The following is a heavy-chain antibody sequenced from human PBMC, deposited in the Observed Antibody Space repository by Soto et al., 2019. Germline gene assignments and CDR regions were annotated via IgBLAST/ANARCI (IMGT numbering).Heavy chain of an antibody. CDR3: ARIVLRWLQWDDAFDI. J-gene: IGHJ3*02. V-gene: IGHV3-21*01. Sequence: PGGSLRLSCAASGFTFSSYSMNWVRQAPGKGLEWVSSISSSSSYIYYADSVKGRFTISRDNAKNSLYLQMNSLRAEDTAVYYCARIVLRWLQWDDAFDIWGQGTMVTVSS. CDR1: GFTFSSYS. CDR2: ISSSSSYI. D-gene: IGHD5-12*01.